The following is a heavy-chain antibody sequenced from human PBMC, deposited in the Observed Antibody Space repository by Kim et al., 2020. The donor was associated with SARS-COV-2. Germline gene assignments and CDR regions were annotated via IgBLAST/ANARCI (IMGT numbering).Heavy chain of an antibody. CDR2: INPSGGST. V-gene: IGHV1-46*01. CDR1: GYTFTSYY. D-gene: IGHD6-13*01. Sequence: ASVKVSCKASGYTFTSYYMHWVRQAPGQGLEWMGIINPSGGSTSYAQKFQGRVTMTRDTSTSTVYMELSSLRSEDTAVYYCARAAAGYSSSPGNWFDPWGQGTLVTVSS. J-gene: IGHJ5*02. CDR3: ARAAAGYSSSPGNWFDP.